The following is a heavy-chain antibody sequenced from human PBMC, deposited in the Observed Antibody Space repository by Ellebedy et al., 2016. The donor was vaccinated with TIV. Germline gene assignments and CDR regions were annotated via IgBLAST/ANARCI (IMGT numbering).Heavy chain of an antibody. D-gene: IGHD1-26*01. CDR3: ARASLSGSYYYYYGMDV. Sequence: SGPTLVKPTQTLTLTCTFSGFSLSTRGMCVSWIRQPPGKALEWLARIDWDDDKSYSTSLNTRLTFSKDTSKNQVVLTMTNIDPVDTATYYCARASLSGSYYYYYGMDVWGQGTTVTVSS. CDR2: IDWDDDK. CDR1: GFSLSTRGMC. V-gene: IGHV2-70*11. J-gene: IGHJ6*02.